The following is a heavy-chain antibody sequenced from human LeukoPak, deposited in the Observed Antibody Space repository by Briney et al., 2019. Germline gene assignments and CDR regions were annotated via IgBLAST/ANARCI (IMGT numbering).Heavy chain of an antibody. CDR2: IIPILGIA. D-gene: IGHD1/OR15-1a*01. CDR3: AREPSHNPGTGTIDY. J-gene: IGHJ4*02. V-gene: IGHV1-69*04. CDR1: GGTFSSYA. Sequence: GSSVKVSCKASGGTFSSYAISWVRQAPGQGLEWMGRIIPILGIANYAQKFQGRVTITADKSTSTAYMELSSLRSEDTAVYYCAREPSHNPGTGTIDYWGQGTLVTVSS.